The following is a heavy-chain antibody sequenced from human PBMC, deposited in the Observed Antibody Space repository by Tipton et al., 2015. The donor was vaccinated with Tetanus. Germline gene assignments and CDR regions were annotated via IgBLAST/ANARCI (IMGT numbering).Heavy chain of an antibody. CDR1: GVSVMSGEYF. J-gene: IGHJ4*02. D-gene: IGHD6-19*01. V-gene: IGHV4-31*03. Sequence: TLSLTCTVSGVSVMSGEYFWSWVRHLPGKGLEAIGNTQFSGGTYYAPSLRSRATIPIDMSNNQFSLKLTSVTAADTAVYFCARDFRGNGDGWYWDYWGQGTLVTV. CDR2: TQFSGGT. CDR3: ARDFRGNGDGWYWDY.